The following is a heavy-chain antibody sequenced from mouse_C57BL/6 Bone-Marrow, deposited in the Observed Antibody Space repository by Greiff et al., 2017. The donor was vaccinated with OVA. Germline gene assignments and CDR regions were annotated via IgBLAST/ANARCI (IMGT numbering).Heavy chain of an antibody. Sequence: QVQLQQSGTELVKPGASVKLSCKASGYTFTSYWMHWVKQRPGQGLEWIGNINPSNGGTNYNEKFKSKATLTVDKSSSTAYMQLSSLTSEDSAVYYCARYGPDLLLRPWYFDVWGTGTTVTVSS. CDR2: INPSNGGT. J-gene: IGHJ1*03. D-gene: IGHD1-1*01. CDR3: ARYGPDLLLRPWYFDV. V-gene: IGHV1-53*01. CDR1: GYTFTSYW.